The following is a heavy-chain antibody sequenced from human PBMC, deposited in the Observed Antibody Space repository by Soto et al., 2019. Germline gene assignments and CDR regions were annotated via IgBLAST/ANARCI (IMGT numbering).Heavy chain of an antibody. CDR3: AKAGFSSGWSPSYFDY. CDR2: MSGTGGST. J-gene: IGHJ4*02. CDR1: GFTFSSYS. Sequence: GGSLRLSCAASGFTFSSYSMNWVRQAPGKGLEWVSAMSGTGGSTYYADSVKGRFAISRDNSKNTLYLQMNSLRVEDTAVFYCAKAGFSSGWSPSYFDYWGQGTLVTVSS. D-gene: IGHD6-19*01. V-gene: IGHV3-23*01.